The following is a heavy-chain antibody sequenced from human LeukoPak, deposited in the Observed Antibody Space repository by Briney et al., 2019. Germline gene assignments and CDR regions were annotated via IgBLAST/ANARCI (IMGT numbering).Heavy chain of an antibody. J-gene: IGHJ4*02. Sequence: GGSLRLSCAASGFTFSSYAMSWVRQAPGMGLQLVSAIDIGGGSTYSADSVKGRFTISRDNSKNTLYLQMDSLRAEATAVYFCAKDYRGSFTDWGQGTLVTVSS. CDR3: AKDYRGSFTD. CDR2: IDIGGGST. CDR1: GFTFSSYA. D-gene: IGHD1-26*01. V-gene: IGHV3-23*01.